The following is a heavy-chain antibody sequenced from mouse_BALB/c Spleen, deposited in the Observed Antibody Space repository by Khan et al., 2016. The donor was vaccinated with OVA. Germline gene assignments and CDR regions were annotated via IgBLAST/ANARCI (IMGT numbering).Heavy chain of an antibody. J-gene: IGHJ3*01. Sequence: EVQLQESGPSLVKPSQTLSLTCSVTGDSITSGYWNWIRKFPGHKLEYMGYIIYTGYTYYNPSLKSRISITRHNSKNQYSLQLNSVTDEDTATYYCARSTYRYAFVYWGQGTLVTVSA. CDR2: IIYTGYT. V-gene: IGHV3-8*02. D-gene: IGHD2-14*01. CDR3: ARSTYRYAFVY. CDR1: GDSITSGY.